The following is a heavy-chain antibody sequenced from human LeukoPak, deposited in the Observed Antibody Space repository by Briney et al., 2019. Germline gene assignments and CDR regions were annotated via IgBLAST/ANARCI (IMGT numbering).Heavy chain of an antibody. D-gene: IGHD3-10*01. CDR3: ARNGVTIY. J-gene: IGHJ4*02. Sequence: GRSLRLSCAASGFTFDDYAMHWVRQAPGKGLEGVSGISWNSGSIGYADSVKGRFTISRDNAKNSLYLQMNSLRAEDTAVYYCARNGVTIYWGQGTLVTVSS. CDR2: ISWNSGSI. CDR1: GFTFDDYA. V-gene: IGHV3-9*01.